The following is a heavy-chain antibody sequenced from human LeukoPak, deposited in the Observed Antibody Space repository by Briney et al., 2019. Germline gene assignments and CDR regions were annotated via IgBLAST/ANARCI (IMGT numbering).Heavy chain of an antibody. CDR1: GFTFDDYG. J-gene: IGHJ4*02. CDR2: INWNGGST. CDR3: ARRDYGDYFDY. V-gene: IGHV3-20*04. D-gene: IGHD4-17*01. Sequence: GGSLRLSCAASGFTFDDYGMSWVRQAPGKGLEWVSGINWNGGSTGYADSAKGRFTISRDNAKNSLYLQMNSLRAEDTALYYCARRDYGDYFDYWGQGTLVTVSS.